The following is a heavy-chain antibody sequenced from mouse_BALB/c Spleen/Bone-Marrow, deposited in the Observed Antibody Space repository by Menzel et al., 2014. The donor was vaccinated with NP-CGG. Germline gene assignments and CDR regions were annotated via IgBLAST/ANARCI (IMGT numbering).Heavy chain of an antibody. Sequence: EVQVVESGGDLVEPGGSLKLSCAASGFTFSSYGMSWVRQTPDKRLEWVATISSGGSYTYYPDSVKGRFTISRDNAKNTLYLQMSSLKSEDTAMYYCARDTMITYYYAMDYWGQGTSVTVSS. CDR1: GFTFSSYG. D-gene: IGHD2-4*01. CDR3: ARDTMITYYYAMDY. V-gene: IGHV5-6*01. J-gene: IGHJ4*01. CDR2: ISSGGSYT.